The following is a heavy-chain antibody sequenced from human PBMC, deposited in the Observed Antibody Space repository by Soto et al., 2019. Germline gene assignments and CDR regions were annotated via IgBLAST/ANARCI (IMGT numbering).Heavy chain of an antibody. Sequence: QVQLQQWGAGLLKPSETLSLTCAVYGGSFSGYXWSWIRQPPGKGLEWIGEINHSGSTNYNPSLKSRVTISVDTSKNQFSLKLSSVTAADTAVYYCARMVGWLQYAVDYWGQGTLVTVSS. D-gene: IGHD5-12*01. CDR2: INHSGST. CDR3: ARMVGWLQYAVDY. J-gene: IGHJ4*02. V-gene: IGHV4-34*01. CDR1: GGSFSGYX.